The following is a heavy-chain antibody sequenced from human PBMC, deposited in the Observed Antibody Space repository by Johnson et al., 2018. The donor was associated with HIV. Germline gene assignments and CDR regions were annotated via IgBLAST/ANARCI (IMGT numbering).Heavy chain of an antibody. CDR2: IYSGGST. J-gene: IGHJ3*02. Sequence: LQLVESGGGLVQSGGSLRLACVASGFIVGTKYMSWVRQAPGKGLEWVSVIYSGGSTYYADSVKGRFTISRDNSKNTVYLQMNSLRAEDTAAYYCARDLNHFGGAFDIWGQGTMVTVSS. CDR1: GFIVGTKY. CDR3: ARDLNHFGGAFDI. V-gene: IGHV3-66*01. D-gene: IGHD3-16*01.